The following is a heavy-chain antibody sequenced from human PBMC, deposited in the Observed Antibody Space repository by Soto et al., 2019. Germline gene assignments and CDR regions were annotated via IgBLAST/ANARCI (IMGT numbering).Heavy chain of an antibody. Sequence: EVQLVESGGGLVQPGGSLRLSCAASGFTVSSNYMSWVRQAPGKGLEWVSVIYSGGSTYYADSVKGRFTISRDSSKNTLYLQMSSLRAEDTAVHYCARNTVLDVWGKGTTVTVSS. V-gene: IGHV3-66*01. CDR2: IYSGGST. CDR1: GFTVSSNY. J-gene: IGHJ6*04. D-gene: IGHD4-17*01. CDR3: ARNTVLDV.